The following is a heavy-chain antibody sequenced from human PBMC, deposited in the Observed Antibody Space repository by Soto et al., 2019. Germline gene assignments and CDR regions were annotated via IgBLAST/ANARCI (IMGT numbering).Heavy chain of an antibody. CDR2: INHSGRT. CDR1: GGSFSGYY. D-gene: IGHD6-6*01. CDR3: ARTSRFEY. V-gene: IGHV4-34*01. Sequence: QVQLQQWGAGLLKPSETLSLTCAVYGGSFSGYYWCWIRQTPGKGLEWIGEINHSGRTNYNPSLKSRVTISGDTSKNQFSLKLSSVTAADTAVYYCARTSRFEYWGQGTLVTVSS. J-gene: IGHJ4*02.